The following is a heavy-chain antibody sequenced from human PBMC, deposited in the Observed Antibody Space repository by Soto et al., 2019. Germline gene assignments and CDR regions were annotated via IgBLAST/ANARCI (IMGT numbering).Heavy chain of an antibody. Sequence: GGSLRLSCAASGLTFSSYAMHWVRQAPGKGLEWVAVISYDGSNKYYADSVKGRFTISRDNAKTSMYLQMNSLRAEDTGIYYCVRERKQWQTNRVYNYGLDVWGQGTTVTVSS. J-gene: IGHJ6*02. D-gene: IGHD6-19*01. CDR3: VRERKQWQTNRVYNYGLDV. CDR2: ISYDGSNK. V-gene: IGHV3-30-3*01. CDR1: GLTFSSYA.